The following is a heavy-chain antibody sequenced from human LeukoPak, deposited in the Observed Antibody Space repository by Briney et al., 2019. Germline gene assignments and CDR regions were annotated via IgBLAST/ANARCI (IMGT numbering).Heavy chain of an antibody. CDR1: GITLSNYG. CDR3: AKRGVVIRVILVGFHKEAYYFDS. Sequence: PGGSLRLSCAVSGITLSNYGMSWVRQAPGKGLEWVAGISDSGGSTNYADSVKGRFTISRDNPKNTLYLQMNSLIAEDTAVYCCAKRGVVIRVILVGFHKEAYYFDSWGQGALVTVSS. D-gene: IGHD3-22*01. CDR2: ISDSGGST. J-gene: IGHJ4*02. V-gene: IGHV3-23*01.